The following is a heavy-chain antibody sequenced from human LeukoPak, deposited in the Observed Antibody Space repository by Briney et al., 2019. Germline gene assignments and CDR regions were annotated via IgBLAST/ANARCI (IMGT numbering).Heavy chain of an antibody. D-gene: IGHD2-2*01. Sequence: GASVKVSCKASGYTFTSYGISWVRQAPGQGLEWMGGIIPIFGTANYAQKFQGRVTITADESTSTAYMELSSLRSEDTAVYYCARDRYCSSTSCYGGNWFDPWGQGTLVTVSS. CDR1: GYTFTSYG. J-gene: IGHJ5*02. CDR2: IIPIFGTA. CDR3: ARDRYCSSTSCYGGNWFDP. V-gene: IGHV1-69*13.